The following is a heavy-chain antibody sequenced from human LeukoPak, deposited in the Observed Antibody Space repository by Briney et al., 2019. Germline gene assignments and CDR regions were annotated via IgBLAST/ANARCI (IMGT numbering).Heavy chain of an antibody. D-gene: IGHD2-2*01. Sequence: GALRLSCAASGFTFSSYAMSWVRQAPGKGLEWVSAISGSGGSTYYADSVKGRFTISRDNSKNALYLQMNSLRDEDTAVYYCAKVAVPAAIRSWFDPWGQGTLVTVSS. CDR2: ISGSGGST. CDR1: GFTFSSYA. V-gene: IGHV3-23*01. J-gene: IGHJ5*02. CDR3: AKVAVPAAIRSWFDP.